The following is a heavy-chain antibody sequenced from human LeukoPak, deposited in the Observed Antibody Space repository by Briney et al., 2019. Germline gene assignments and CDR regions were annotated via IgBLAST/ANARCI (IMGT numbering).Heavy chain of an antibody. J-gene: IGHJ4*02. D-gene: IGHD6-13*01. CDR1: GGSFSGYY. CDR2: INHSGST. Sequence: SETLSLTCAVYGGSFSGYYWSWIRQPPGMGLEWIGEINHSGSTNYNPSLKSRVTISVDTSKNQFSLKLSSVTAADTAVYYCARGGVSRVLGYWGQGTLVTVSS. CDR3: ARGGVSRVLGY. V-gene: IGHV4-34*01.